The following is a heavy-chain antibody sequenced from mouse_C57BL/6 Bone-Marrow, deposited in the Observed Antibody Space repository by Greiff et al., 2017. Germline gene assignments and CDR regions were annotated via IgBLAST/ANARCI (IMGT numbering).Heavy chain of an antibody. CDR3: ARWGPRYAMDY. CDR1: GFTFTDYY. J-gene: IGHJ4*01. CDR2: IRNKANGYTT. V-gene: IGHV7-3*01. Sequence: EVKVEESGGGLVQPGGSLSLSCAASGFTFTDYYMSWVRQPPGKALEWLGFIRNKANGYTTEYSASVKGRFTISRDNSQSILYLQMNALRAEDSATYYCARWGPRYAMDYWGQGTSVTVSS.